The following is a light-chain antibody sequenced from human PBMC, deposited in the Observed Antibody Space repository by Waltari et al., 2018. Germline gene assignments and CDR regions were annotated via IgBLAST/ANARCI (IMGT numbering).Light chain of an antibody. V-gene: IGLV3-27*01. CDR3: YSAADNDLGV. J-gene: IGLJ3*02. Sequence: SFELTQTSSLSVSPGQTVRITCSGDVLANKYARGFQQKPGQAPILIISRDTERPAGIPERFSGSSCGTTVTLTSGWAQVEDGADYYCYSAADNDLGVFGGGTKLTVL. CDR1: VLANKY. CDR2: RDT.